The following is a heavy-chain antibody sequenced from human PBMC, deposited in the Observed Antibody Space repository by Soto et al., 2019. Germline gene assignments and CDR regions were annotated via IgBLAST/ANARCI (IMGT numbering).Heavy chain of an antibody. CDR1: GFTFSSYG. CDR2: IWYDGSNK. D-gene: IGHD6-13*01. Sequence: GGSLRLSCAASGFTFSSYGMHWVRQAPGKGLEWVAVIWYDGSNKYYADSVKGRFTISRDNSKNTLYLQMNSLRAEDTAVYYCARDGEKQLVPCFDYWGQGTLVTVSS. CDR3: ARDGEKQLVPCFDY. J-gene: IGHJ4*02. V-gene: IGHV3-33*01.